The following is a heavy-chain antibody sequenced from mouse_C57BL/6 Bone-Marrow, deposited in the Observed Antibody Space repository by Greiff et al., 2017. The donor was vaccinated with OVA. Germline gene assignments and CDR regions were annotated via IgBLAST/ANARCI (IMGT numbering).Heavy chain of an antibody. V-gene: IGHV6-3*01. D-gene: IGHD2-1*01. Sequence: EVQVVESGGGLVQPGGSMKLSCVASGFTFSNYWMNWVRQSPEKGLEWVAQIRLKSDNYATHYAESVKGRFTISRDDSKSSVYLQMNNLRAEDTGIYYCTEDYGNYLCAYWGQGTLVTVSA. CDR3: TEDYGNYLCAY. CDR1: GFTFSNYW. CDR2: IRLKSDNYAT. J-gene: IGHJ3*01.